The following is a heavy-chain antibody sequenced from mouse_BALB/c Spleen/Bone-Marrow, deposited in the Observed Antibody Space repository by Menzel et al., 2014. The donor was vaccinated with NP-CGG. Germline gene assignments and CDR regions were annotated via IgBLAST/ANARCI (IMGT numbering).Heavy chain of an antibody. Sequence: QVQLQQSGSVLVRPGASVKLSCKASGYTFTSSWMHWAKQRPGQGLEWIGEIHPNSGNTNCNEKFKGKATLTVDTSSSTAYVDLSSLTSEDSAVYYCAREKIYGNYLWYFDVWGAGTTVTVSS. CDR2: IHPNSGNT. V-gene: IGHV1S130*01. J-gene: IGHJ1*01. CDR3: AREKIYGNYLWYFDV. D-gene: IGHD2-1*01. CDR1: GYTFTSSW.